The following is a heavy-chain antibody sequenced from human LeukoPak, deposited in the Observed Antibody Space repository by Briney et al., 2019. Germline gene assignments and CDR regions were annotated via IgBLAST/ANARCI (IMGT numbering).Heavy chain of an antibody. V-gene: IGHV3-30-3*02. D-gene: IGHD2-2*02. CDR1: GFTFSSYA. J-gene: IGHJ4*02. CDR3: AKLGGIYCGSTSCYTTDDY. Sequence: GGSLRLSCAASGFTFSSYAMHWVRQAPGKGLEWVAVISYDGSNKYYADSVKGRFTISRDNSKNTLYLQMHSLRAEDTAVYYCAKLGGIYCGSTSCYTTDDYWGQGTLVTVSS. CDR2: ISYDGSNK.